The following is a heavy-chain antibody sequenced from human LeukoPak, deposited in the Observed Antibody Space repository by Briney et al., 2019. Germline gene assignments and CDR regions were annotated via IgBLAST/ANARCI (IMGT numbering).Heavy chain of an antibody. V-gene: IGHV4-39*01. J-gene: IGHJ4*02. CDR3: ARHQGGYTYGYSYFDY. Sequence: SETLSLTCTVSGGSISSSTYYWGWIRQPPGKGLEWIESISYSGSTYYNSSLKSRVTISVDTSKNQFSLKLSSVTAADTAVYYCARHQGGYTYGYSYFDYWGQGTLVTVSS. D-gene: IGHD5-18*01. CDR2: ISYSGST. CDR1: GGSISSSTYY.